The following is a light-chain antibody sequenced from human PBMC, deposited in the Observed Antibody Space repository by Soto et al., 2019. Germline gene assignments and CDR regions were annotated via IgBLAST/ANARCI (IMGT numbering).Light chain of an antibody. V-gene: IGKV3-15*01. J-gene: IGKJ3*01. CDR3: QQYNNWPPIT. CDR1: QSVSGN. CDR2: AAS. Sequence: EIVMTQSPATLSVSPGERATLSCRASQSVSGNLAWYQQKPGQAPRLLIYAASTRATGIPARFSGSGSGTEFILTISSLQSEDFAVYYWQQYNNWPPITFGPGTKVDIK.